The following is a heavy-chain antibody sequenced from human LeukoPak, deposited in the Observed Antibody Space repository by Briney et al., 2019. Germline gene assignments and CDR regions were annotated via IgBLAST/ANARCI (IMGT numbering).Heavy chain of an antibody. D-gene: IGHD6-19*01. CDR3: ARETSLAGFASGLGFNY. Sequence: SETLSLTCTVSGASISSWYWSWIRQPPGKGLEWIGYIYGSGNTNYNPSLKSRVTMSIDTSKNQFSLKLTSVTAADTATYYCARETSLAGFASGLGFNYWGQGIPVTVSS. J-gene: IGHJ4*02. V-gene: IGHV4-59*01. CDR2: IYGSGNT. CDR1: GASISSWY.